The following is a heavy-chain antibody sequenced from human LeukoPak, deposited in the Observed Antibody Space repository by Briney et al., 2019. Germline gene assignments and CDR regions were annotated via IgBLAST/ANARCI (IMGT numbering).Heavy chain of an antibody. CDR2: ISGSGGST. CDR1: GFTFSSYA. V-gene: IGHV3-23*01. Sequence: GGSLRLSCAASGFTFSSYAMSWVRQAPGKGLEWVSAISGSGGSTYYADSVKGRFTISRDNSKNTLYLQTNSLRAEDTAVYYCARDGGYYDSPFDPWGQGTLVTVSS. J-gene: IGHJ5*02. CDR3: ARDGGYYDSPFDP. D-gene: IGHD3-22*01.